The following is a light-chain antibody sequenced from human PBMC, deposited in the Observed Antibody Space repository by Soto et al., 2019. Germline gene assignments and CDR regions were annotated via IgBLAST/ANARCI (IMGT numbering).Light chain of an antibody. Sequence: DIQMTQSPSTLSASVGDRVTLTCRASQSISSWLAWYQQKPGKAPKLLIYRASNLDSGVPSRFSGSGSETEFTLTISSLQPDDFATYYCQQYKGFPLTFGGGTKVEI. CDR2: RAS. J-gene: IGKJ4*01. V-gene: IGKV1-5*03. CDR3: QQYKGFPLT. CDR1: QSISSW.